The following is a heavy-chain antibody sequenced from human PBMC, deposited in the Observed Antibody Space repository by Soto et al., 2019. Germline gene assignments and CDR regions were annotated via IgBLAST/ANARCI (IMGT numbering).Heavy chain of an antibody. J-gene: IGHJ4*02. CDR1: AGSISSYS. CDR3: ARESGLRYFDWAIDY. D-gene: IGHD3-9*01. Sequence: SETLSLTCTVSAGSISSYSWSWIRQPPGKGLEWIGYIYYSGSTNYNPSLKSRVTISVDTSKNQFSLKLSSVTAADTAVYYCARESGLRYFDWAIDYWGQGTLVTVSS. CDR2: IYYSGST. V-gene: IGHV4-59*01.